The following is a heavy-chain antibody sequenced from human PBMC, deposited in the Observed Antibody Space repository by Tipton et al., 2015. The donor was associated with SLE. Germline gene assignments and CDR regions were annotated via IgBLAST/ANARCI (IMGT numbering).Heavy chain of an antibody. CDR1: GGSFSGYY. V-gene: IGHV4-34*01. D-gene: IGHD6-19*01. Sequence: TLSLTCAVYGGSFSGYYWIWIRQPPGKGLEWIGEINHSGSTNYNPSLKSRVTISVDTSKNQFSLKLSSVTAADTAVYYCARARGAVAGPEDYWGQGTLVTVSS. J-gene: IGHJ4*02. CDR2: INHSGST. CDR3: ARARGAVAGPEDY.